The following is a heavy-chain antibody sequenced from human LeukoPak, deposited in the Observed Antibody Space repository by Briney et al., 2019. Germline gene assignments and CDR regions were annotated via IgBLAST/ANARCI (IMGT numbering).Heavy chain of an antibody. CDR2: ISAYNGNT. J-gene: IGHJ6*03. CDR3: AREGVIAPRSDLYYYYYYYMDV. CDR1: GYSFSRYG. V-gene: IGHV1-18*01. D-gene: IGHD6-6*01. Sequence: ASVKVSCKASGYSFSRYGINWVRQAPGQGLEWMGRISAYNGNTKYAQKLQGRVTMTTDTSTSTAYMELRSLRSDDTAVYYCAREGVIAPRSDLYYYYYYYMDVWGKGTTVTVSS.